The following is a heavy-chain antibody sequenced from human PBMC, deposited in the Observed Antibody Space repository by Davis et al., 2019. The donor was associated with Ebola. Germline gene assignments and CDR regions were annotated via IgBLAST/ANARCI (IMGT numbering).Heavy chain of an antibody. Sequence: GESLKISCAASGFTFSDYYMSWIRQAPGKGLEWVSYISSSGSTIYYADSVKGRFTISRDNSKNTLYLQMNSLRAEDTAVYYCARDDQLGLCPDYWGQGTLVTVSS. D-gene: IGHD2-2*01. J-gene: IGHJ4*02. CDR1: GFTFSDYY. V-gene: IGHV3-11*04. CDR2: ISSSGSTI. CDR3: ARDDQLGLCPDY.